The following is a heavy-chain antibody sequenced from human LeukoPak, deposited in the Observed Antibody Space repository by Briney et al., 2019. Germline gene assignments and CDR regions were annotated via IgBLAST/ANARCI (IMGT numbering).Heavy chain of an antibody. Sequence: GASVKVSCKVSGYTLTELSMHWVRQAPGKGLEWMGGFDPEDGETIYAQKFQGRVTITRNTSISTAYMELSSLRSEDTAVYYCARAPRYSSSWYLFPYYYYYMDVWGKGTTVTVSS. J-gene: IGHJ6*03. V-gene: IGHV1-24*01. D-gene: IGHD6-13*01. CDR3: ARAPRYSSSWYLFPYYYYYMDV. CDR2: FDPEDGET. CDR1: GYTLTELS.